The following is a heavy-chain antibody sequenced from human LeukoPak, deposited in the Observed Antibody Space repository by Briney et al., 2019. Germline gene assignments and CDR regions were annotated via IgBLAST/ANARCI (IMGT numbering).Heavy chain of an antibody. CDR2: ISYGGST. D-gene: IGHD2-21*01. Sequence: PSETLSLTCTVSGGSISSNSNYWAWIRQPPGRGLEWIGSISYGGSTYYSPSLESRVTISVDTSKNQFSLRLSSVTAADTAVYYCARQALWFFDHWGQGTLVTISS. J-gene: IGHJ4*02. V-gene: IGHV4-39*01. CDR3: ARQALWFFDH. CDR1: GGSISSNSNY.